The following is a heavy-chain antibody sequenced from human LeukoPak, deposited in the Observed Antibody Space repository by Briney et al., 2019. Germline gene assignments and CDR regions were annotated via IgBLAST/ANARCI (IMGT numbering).Heavy chain of an antibody. CDR1: GGTFSSYA. J-gene: IGHJ4*02. V-gene: IGHV1-69*04. CDR2: IIPILGIA. Sequence: SVKVSCEASGGTFSSYAISWVRQAPGQGLEWMGRIIPILGIANYAQKFQGRVTITADKSTSTAYMELSSLRSEDTAVYYCARASPVGQTFDYWGQGTLVTVSS. CDR3: ARASPVGQTFDY. D-gene: IGHD1-26*01.